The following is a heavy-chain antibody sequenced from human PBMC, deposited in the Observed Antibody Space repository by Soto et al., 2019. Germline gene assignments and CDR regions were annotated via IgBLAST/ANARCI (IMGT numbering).Heavy chain of an antibody. CDR1: GFTFSSYA. CDR3: AKLGGVVISYYYYYMDV. V-gene: IGHV3-23*01. D-gene: IGHD3-3*01. Sequence: EVQLLESGGGLVQPGGSLRLSCAASGFTFSSYAMSWVSQAPGKGLEWVSAISGSGGSTYYADSVKGRFTISRDNSKNTLYLQMNSLRAEDTAVYYCAKLGGVVISYYYYYMDVWGKGTTVTVSS. J-gene: IGHJ6*03. CDR2: ISGSGGST.